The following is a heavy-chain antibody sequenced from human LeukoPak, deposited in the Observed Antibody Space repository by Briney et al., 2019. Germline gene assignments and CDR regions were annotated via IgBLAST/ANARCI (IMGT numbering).Heavy chain of an antibody. D-gene: IGHD3-16*01. V-gene: IGHV1-2*02. CDR1: GYTFTGYY. CDR3: ARGAPVFPT. CDR2: INPNSGGA. J-gene: IGHJ5*02. Sequence: ASVKVSCKASGYTFTGYYMHWVRHVPGQGLEWMGWINPNSGGATYALKFQGRVTMTRDTSTSTAFLEVSRLTSDDTAVYYCARGAPVFPTWGQGTLVTVSS.